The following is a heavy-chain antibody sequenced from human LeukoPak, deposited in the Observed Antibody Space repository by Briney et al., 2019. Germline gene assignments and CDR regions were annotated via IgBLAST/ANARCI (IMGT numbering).Heavy chain of an antibody. D-gene: IGHD2-15*01. J-gene: IGHJ4*02. Sequence: PSETLSLTCTVSGGSISSYYRSWIRQPPGKGLEWIGYISYRGSTNYNPSLKSRVTISVDTSKNQFSLKLTSVTAADTAVYFCASLPFCSGGSCYTGDYWGQGTLVTVSS. CDR2: ISYRGST. CDR3: ASLPFCSGGSCYTGDY. CDR1: GGSISSYY. V-gene: IGHV4-59*01.